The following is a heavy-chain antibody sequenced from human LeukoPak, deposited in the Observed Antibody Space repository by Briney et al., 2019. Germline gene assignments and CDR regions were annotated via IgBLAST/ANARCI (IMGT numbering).Heavy chain of an antibody. CDR3: ARDDNRFLEWLSSYYYYGMDV. CDR2: ISYDGSNK. CDR1: GFTFSNYA. V-gene: IGHV3-30*04. D-gene: IGHD3-3*01. J-gene: IGHJ6*02. Sequence: SGGSLRLSCAASGFTFSNYAMHWVRQAPGKGLEWVAIISYDGSNKYYADSVKGRFTISRDNSKNTLYLQMNSLRADDTAVYYCARDDNRFLEWLSSYYYYGMDVWGQGTTVTVSS.